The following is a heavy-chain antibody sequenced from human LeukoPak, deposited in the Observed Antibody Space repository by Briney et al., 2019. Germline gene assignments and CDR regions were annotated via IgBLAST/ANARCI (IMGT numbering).Heavy chain of an antibody. Sequence: GGSLRLSCAASGFTFSSYSMNWVRQAPGKGLEWVSSISSSSSYIYYADSVKGRFTISRDNAKNSLYLQMNSLRAEDTAVYYCARVGGYYYYMDVWGKGTTVTISS. J-gene: IGHJ6*03. CDR2: ISSSSSYI. D-gene: IGHD3-10*01. CDR3: ARVGGYYYYMDV. CDR1: GFTFSSYS. V-gene: IGHV3-21*01.